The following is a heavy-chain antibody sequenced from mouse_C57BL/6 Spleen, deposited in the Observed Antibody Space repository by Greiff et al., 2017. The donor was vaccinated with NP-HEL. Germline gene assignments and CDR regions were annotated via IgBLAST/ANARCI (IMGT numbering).Heavy chain of an antibody. V-gene: IGHV5-4*01. CDR1: GFTFSSYA. D-gene: IGHD2-10*01. CDR2: ISDGGSYT. CDR3: ARAYSYYFDY. J-gene: IGHJ2*01. Sequence: DVQLVESGGGLVKPGGSLKLSCAASGFTFSSYAMSWVRQTPEKRLEWVATISDGGSYTYYPDNVKGRFTISRDNAKNNLYLQMSHLKSEDTAMYYCARAYSYYFDYWGQGTTLTVSS.